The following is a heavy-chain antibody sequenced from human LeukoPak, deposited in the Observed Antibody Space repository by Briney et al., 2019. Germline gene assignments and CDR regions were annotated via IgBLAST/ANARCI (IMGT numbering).Heavy chain of an antibody. V-gene: IGHV1-58*02. Sequence: SVKVSCKASGFTFTSSAMQWVRQARGQRLEWIGWIVVGSGNTNYAQKFQERVTITRDMSTSTAYMELSSLRSEDTAVYYCARLAGYSSSWFGGLDYWGQGTLVTVSS. CDR2: IVVGSGNT. CDR3: ARLAGYSSSWFGGLDY. D-gene: IGHD6-13*01. J-gene: IGHJ4*02. CDR1: GFTFTSSA.